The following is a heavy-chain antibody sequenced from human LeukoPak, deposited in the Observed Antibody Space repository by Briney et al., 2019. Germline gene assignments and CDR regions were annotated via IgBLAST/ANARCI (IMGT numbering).Heavy chain of an antibody. V-gene: IGHV4-39*07. CDR3: ARGTPGDYDSSGYYLEYNWFDP. CDR1: GGSISSSSYY. D-gene: IGHD3-22*01. Sequence: SETLSLTCTVSGGSISSSSYYWGWIRQPPGKGLEWIGSIYYSGSTYYNPSLNSRVTISVDTSKNQFSLKLSSVTAADTAVYYCARGTPGDYDSSGYYLEYNWFDPWGQGTLVTVSS. J-gene: IGHJ5*02. CDR2: IYYSGST.